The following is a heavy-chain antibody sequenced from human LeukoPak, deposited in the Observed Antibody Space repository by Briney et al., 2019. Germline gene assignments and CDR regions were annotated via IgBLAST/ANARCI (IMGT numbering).Heavy chain of an antibody. Sequence: PGGSLRLSCAASGFTFSSYEMNWVRQAPGKGLEWVSYISSSGSTIYYADSVKGRFTISRDNAKNSLYLQMNSLRAEDTAVYYCAREVYYDSEHFDYWGQGTLVTVSS. D-gene: IGHD3-10*01. V-gene: IGHV3-48*03. CDR2: ISSSGSTI. J-gene: IGHJ4*02. CDR1: GFTFSSYE. CDR3: AREVYYDSEHFDY.